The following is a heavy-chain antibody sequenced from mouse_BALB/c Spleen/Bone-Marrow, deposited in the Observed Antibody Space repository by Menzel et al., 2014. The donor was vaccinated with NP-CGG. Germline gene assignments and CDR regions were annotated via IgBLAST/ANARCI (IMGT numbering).Heavy chain of an antibody. CDR1: GISITTGHYR. CDR3: ARAYYRYAMDY. J-gene: IGHJ4*01. V-gene: IGHV3-5*02. Sequence: EVKLVESGPGLVKPSQTVSLTCTVTGISITTGHYRWSWIRQFPGNKLEWIGYIYYSGTITYNPSLTSRTTITRDTSKNQFFLEMNSLTAEDTATYYCARAYYRYAMDYWGQGTSVTVSS. D-gene: IGHD2-14*01. CDR2: IYYSGTI.